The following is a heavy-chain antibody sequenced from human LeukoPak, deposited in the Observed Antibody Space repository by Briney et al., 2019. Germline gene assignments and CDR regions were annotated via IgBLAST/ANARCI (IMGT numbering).Heavy chain of an antibody. CDR1: GYTFTSYA. V-gene: IGHV1-3*01. J-gene: IGHJ4*02. CDR2: INAGNGNT. Sequence: ASVTVSCTASGYTFTSYAMHWVRQAPGQRLEWMGWINAGNGNTKYSQKFQGRVTITRDTSASTAYMELSSLRSEDTAVYYCARDEGRTSYYDILTGYPNYWGQGTLVTVSS. CDR3: ARDEGRTSYYDILTGYPNY. D-gene: IGHD3-9*01.